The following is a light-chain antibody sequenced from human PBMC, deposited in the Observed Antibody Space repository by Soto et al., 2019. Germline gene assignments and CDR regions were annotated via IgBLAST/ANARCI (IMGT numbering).Light chain of an antibody. V-gene: IGKV1-39*01. Sequence: DIPMTQSPSSLSASVGDRVTITCRASQSISSFLNWYQQKPGKAPKLLIYAASSLQSGVPSRFSGSGSGTDFTLTINSLQPEDFATYYCQQSYSTLTFGPGTKVDIK. CDR1: QSISSF. J-gene: IGKJ3*01. CDR2: AAS. CDR3: QQSYSTLT.